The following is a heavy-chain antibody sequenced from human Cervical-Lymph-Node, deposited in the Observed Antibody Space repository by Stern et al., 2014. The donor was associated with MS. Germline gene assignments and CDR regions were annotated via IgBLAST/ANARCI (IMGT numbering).Heavy chain of an antibody. J-gene: IGHJ6*02. CDR3: AREYTTSSKVYGMDV. CDR2: ISYDGSYK. CDR1: GFTFSKYG. Sequence: QVQLVQSGGGVVQPGRSLRLSCAASGFTFSKYGIHWVRQAPGTGLEWPAVISYDGSYKNYADSVRGRFTISRDNPRNTVFLQMNSLRAEDTAVYQCAREYTTSSKVYGMDVWGQGTTVTVSS. D-gene: IGHD1-26*01. V-gene: IGHV3-30*19.